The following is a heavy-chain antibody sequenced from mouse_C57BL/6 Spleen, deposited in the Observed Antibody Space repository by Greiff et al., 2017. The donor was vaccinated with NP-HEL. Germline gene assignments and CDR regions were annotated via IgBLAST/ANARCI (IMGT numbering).Heavy chain of an antibody. D-gene: IGHD1-1*01. CDR2: ISDGGSYT. V-gene: IGHV5-4*01. J-gene: IGHJ2*01. CDR1: GFTFSSYA. CDR3: ARDQGYGTRPSRQYYFDY. Sequence: EVKLVESGGGLVKPGGSLKLSCAASGFTFSSYAMSWVRQTPEKRLEWVATISDGGSYTYYPDNVKGRFTISRDNAKNNLYLQMSHLKSEDTAMYYCARDQGYGTRPSRQYYFDYWGQGTTLTVSS.